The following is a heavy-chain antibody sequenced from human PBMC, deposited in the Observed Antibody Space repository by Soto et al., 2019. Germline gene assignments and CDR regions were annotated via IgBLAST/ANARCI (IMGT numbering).Heavy chain of an antibody. V-gene: IGHV4-61*01. Sequence: PPETLSLTCSVSPASMDIGMPYWTWSRQPPGKGLDCIGSIYYRRATNYNPSLQSRVTISAESSKNQFSLKMFSVTAADTSVYYCARAVCIRCRFDFWCQRLLVT. CDR1: PASMDIGMPY. CDR3: ARAVCIRCRFDF. D-gene: IGHD2-8*01. CDR2: IYYRRAT. J-gene: IGHJ4*01.